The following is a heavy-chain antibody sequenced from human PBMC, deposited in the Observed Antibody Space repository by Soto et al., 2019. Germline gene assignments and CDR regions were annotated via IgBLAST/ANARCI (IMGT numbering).Heavy chain of an antibody. CDR1: GFPFSSYG. CDR3: ARGDGHSYGSTFDD. D-gene: IGHD5-18*01. CDR2: VSYDGSNK. Sequence: SLPASGFPFSSYGMHWVRQAPGKGLQWVSFVSYDGSNKYYADSVTGRFTISRDNSQKTLYLQMNSLRAEDTAVYYCARGDGHSYGSTFDDWGQGTLVSVSS. V-gene: IGHV3-30*19. J-gene: IGHJ4*02.